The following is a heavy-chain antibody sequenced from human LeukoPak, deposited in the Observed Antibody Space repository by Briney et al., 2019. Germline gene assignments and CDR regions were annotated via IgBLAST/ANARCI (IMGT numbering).Heavy chain of an antibody. Sequence: GGSLRLSCAASGFTFRNYGMHWVRQAPGKGLEWVAIIWYDGSNKYYPDSVKGRFTISRDNSKSTLYLLMNSLIPEDTAVYYCAREVVSSPSYFDSWGQGTLVTVSS. D-gene: IGHD2-15*01. CDR3: AREVVSSPSYFDS. V-gene: IGHV3-33*01. J-gene: IGHJ4*02. CDR1: GFTFRNYG. CDR2: IWYDGSNK.